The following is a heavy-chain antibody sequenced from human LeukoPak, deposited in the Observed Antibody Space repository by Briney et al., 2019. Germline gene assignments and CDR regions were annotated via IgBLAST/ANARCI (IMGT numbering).Heavy chain of an antibody. CDR3: AKDHPGTTSFDD. CDR2: ISDSGGRT. D-gene: IGHD1-7*01. Sequence: GGSLRLSCAASGFTFSRYAMSWVRQAPGKGLEWVSAISDSGGRTYYADSVKGRFSISRDTSKNTLYLQMNSLRGEDTAVYYCAKDHPGTTSFDDWGQGTLVTASS. CDR1: GFTFSRYA. V-gene: IGHV3-23*01. J-gene: IGHJ4*02.